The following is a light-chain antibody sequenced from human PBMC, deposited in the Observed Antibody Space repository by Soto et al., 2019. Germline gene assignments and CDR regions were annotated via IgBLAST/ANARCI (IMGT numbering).Light chain of an antibody. CDR3: QQSYSTHVT. V-gene: IGKV1-39*01. CDR2: AAS. Sequence: DIQMTQSPSSLSASVGDRVTITCRASQSISRYFNWYQQKPGKAPKLLIYAASSLQSGVPSRFSGSVSGTDFTLTISSLQPEDFATYYCQQSYSTHVTFGQGTKVEIK. J-gene: IGKJ1*01. CDR1: QSISRY.